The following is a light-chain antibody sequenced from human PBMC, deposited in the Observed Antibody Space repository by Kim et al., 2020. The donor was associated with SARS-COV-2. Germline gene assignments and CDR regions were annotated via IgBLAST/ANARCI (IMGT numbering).Light chain of an antibody. CDR3: QKYNSAPWT. V-gene: IGKV1-27*01. CDR2: AAS. CDR1: QDIANS. Sequence: AAVGDRVTITCRASQDIANSLAWYQQKPGKVPQVLIYAASILQSGVPSRFSGSGSGTEITLTIGSLQTEDVATFYCQKYNSAPWTFGPGTKVDIK. J-gene: IGKJ1*01.